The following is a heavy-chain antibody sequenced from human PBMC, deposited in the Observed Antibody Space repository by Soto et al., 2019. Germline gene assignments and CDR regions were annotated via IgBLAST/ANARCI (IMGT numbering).Heavy chain of an antibody. CDR1: GFTFDDYG. D-gene: IGHD2-15*01. CDR2: ISWNSNII. CDR3: AKGGPGGFCSGGRCYFEY. V-gene: IGHV3-9*01. J-gene: IGHJ4*02. Sequence: EVQLVESGGGLVQPGRSLRLSCAASGFTFDDYGMHWVRRVPGKGLEWVSSISWNSNIIGYADSVKGRFTISRDNAKNSLYLQMNSLRPEDTALYYCAKGGPGGFCSGGRCYFEYWGQGTLVTVSS.